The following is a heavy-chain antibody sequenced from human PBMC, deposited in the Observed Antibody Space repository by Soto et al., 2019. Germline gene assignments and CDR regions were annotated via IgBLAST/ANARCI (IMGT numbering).Heavy chain of an antibody. CDR2: IDPKNGDT. CDR3: ARVYDTVAVPLGYYGMDV. D-gene: IGHD7-27*01. Sequence: ASVKVSCKASGYTFTGYSIHWVRQAPGQGLEWMGWIDPKNGDTNTAQKFQGRVTMTRDTSITTAYMELSRLRSDDTAVYYCARVYDTVAVPLGYYGMDVWGQGTTVTVSS. J-gene: IGHJ6*02. V-gene: IGHV1-2*02. CDR1: GYTFTGYS.